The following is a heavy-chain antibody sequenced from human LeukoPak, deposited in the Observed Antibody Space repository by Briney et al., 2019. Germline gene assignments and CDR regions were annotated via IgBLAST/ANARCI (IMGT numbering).Heavy chain of an antibody. CDR2: INHSGST. CDR3: ARGTYYDFWSGYGQTFDY. J-gene: IGHJ4*02. CDR1: GGSFSGYY. V-gene: IGHV4-34*01. D-gene: IGHD3-3*01. Sequence: SETLSLTCAVYGGSFSGYYWSWIRQPPGKRLEWIGEINHSGSTNYNPSLKSRVTISVDTSKNQFSLKLSSVTAAGTAVYYCARGTYYDFWSGYGQTFDYWGQGTLVTVSS.